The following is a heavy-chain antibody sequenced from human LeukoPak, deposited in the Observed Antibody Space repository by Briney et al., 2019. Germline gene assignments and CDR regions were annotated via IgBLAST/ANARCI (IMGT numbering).Heavy chain of an antibody. J-gene: IGHJ6*01. V-gene: IGHV3-48*01. CDR1: GLNYSSYT. Sequence: GGSLRLSCAASGLNYSSYTMNWVRQAPGMGLEWLSYISASRDITYYADSVKGRFTISGDNAKNSLYLQMNSLRPDDTAVYFCARGGEHDYGETFFWKPMDVWGQGTTVIVSS. CDR3: ARGGEHDYGETFFWKPMDV. D-gene: IGHD4-17*01. CDR2: ISASRDIT.